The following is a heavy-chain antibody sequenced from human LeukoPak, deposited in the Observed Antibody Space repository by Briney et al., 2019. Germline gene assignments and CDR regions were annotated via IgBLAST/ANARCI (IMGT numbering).Heavy chain of an antibody. CDR3: AKDSPYYDILTGYYPYPDAFDI. Sequence: PGGSLRLSCAASGFTFSSYAMSWVRQAPGKGLEWVSAISGSGGSTYYADSVKGWFTISRDNSKNTLYLQMNSLRAEDTAVYYCAKDSPYYDILTGYYPYPDAFDIWGQGTMVTVSS. V-gene: IGHV3-23*01. CDR1: GFTFSSYA. CDR2: ISGSGGST. J-gene: IGHJ3*02. D-gene: IGHD3-9*01.